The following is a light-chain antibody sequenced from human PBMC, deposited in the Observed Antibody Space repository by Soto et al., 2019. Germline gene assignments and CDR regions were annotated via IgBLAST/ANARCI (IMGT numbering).Light chain of an antibody. J-gene: IGKJ1*01. CDR1: QSVRSN. CDR3: HQYNSYWT. V-gene: IGKV3-15*01. Sequence: EVVMTQSPATLSVSPGERVTLSCRASQSVRSNLAWYQQKPGQSPRLLIYGASTRATGIPARFSGSGSGTEFTLTISSLQSEDFAVYYCHQYNSYWTFGQGTKVDIK. CDR2: GAS.